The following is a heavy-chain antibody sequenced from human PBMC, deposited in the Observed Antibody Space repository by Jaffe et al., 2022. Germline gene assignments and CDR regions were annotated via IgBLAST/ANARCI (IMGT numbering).Heavy chain of an antibody. V-gene: IGHV3-7*01. CDR2: IKQDGSEK. CDR1: GFTFSSYW. CDR3: ARGALGYCSGGSCYGYYYYYMDV. J-gene: IGHJ6*03. Sequence: EVQLVESGGGLVQPGGSLRLSCAASGFTFSSYWMSWVRQAPGKGLEWVANIKQDGSEKYYVDSVKGRFTISRDNAKNSLYLQMNSLRAEDTAVYYCARGALGYCSGGSCYGYYYYYMDVWGKGTTVTVSS. D-gene: IGHD2-15*01.